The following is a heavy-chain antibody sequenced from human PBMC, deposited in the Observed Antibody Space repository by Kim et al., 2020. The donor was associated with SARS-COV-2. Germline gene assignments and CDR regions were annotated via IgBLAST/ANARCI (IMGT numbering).Heavy chain of an antibody. V-gene: IGHV5-10-1*01. Sequence: ESLKISCKGSGYSFTSYWISWVRQMPGKGLEWMGRIDPSDSYTNYSPSFQGHVTISADKSISTAYLQWSSLKASDTAMYYCARHFRPYDILTGYSINWFDPWGQGTLVTVSS. D-gene: IGHD3-9*01. CDR3: ARHFRPYDILTGYSINWFDP. CDR1: GYSFTSYW. CDR2: IDPSDSYT. J-gene: IGHJ5*02.